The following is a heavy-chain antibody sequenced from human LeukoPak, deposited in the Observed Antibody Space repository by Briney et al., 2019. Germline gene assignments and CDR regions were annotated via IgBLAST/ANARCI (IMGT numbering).Heavy chain of an antibody. J-gene: IGHJ4*02. Sequence: SETLSLTCTVSGGSISSSSYYWGWIRQPPGKGLEWIGSIYYSGSTYYNPSLKSRVTISVDTSKNQFSLKLSSVTAADTAVYYCARDCYDYVWGGFDYWGQGTLVTVSS. CDR1: GGSISSSSYY. CDR2: IYYSGST. V-gene: IGHV4-39*07. CDR3: ARDCYDYVWGGFDY. D-gene: IGHD3-16*01.